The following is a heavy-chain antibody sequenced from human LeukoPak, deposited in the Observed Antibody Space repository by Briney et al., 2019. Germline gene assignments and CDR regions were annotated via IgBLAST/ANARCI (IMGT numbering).Heavy chain of an antibody. J-gene: IGHJ6*02. CDR2: INPNSGGT. Sequence: ASVKVSFTASGYTFTGYYMHWVRQAPGQGLEWMGRINPNSGGTTYAQKFQGRLTMTRDTSISTAYMELSRLRSDDTAVYYCARDDAASYYYYGMDVWGQGTTVTVSS. CDR3: ARDDAASYYYYGMDV. V-gene: IGHV1-2*06. CDR1: GYTFTGYY. D-gene: IGHD6-25*01.